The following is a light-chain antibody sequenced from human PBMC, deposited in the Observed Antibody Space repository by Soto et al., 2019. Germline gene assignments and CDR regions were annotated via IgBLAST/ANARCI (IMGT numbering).Light chain of an antibody. V-gene: IGKV3-20*01. Sequence: EIVLTQSPGTLSLSPGERATLSCRASQSVSSSHLAWYQHKPGQAPRLLIYAASSRATGSPDRFSGGGSGTDFTLTISRLEPEDFAVYYCQQYNHWPPLTFGGGTKVDIK. CDR3: QQYNHWPPLT. CDR1: QSVSSSH. CDR2: AAS. J-gene: IGKJ4*01.